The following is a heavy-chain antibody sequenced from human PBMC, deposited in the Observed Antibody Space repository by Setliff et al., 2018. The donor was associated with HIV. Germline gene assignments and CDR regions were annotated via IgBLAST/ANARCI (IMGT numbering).Heavy chain of an antibody. CDR3: AAVEIALTGTGLNY. CDR2: ISSSGSAM. D-gene: IGHD6-13*01. J-gene: IGHJ4*02. Sequence: GGSLRLSCAASGCTFSDYYMSWIRQAPGKGLEWVSYISSSGSAMYYADSVMGRLTISRDNAKNSLYLQMNSLRVEDTAVYYCAAVEIALTGTGLNYWGQGALVTVSS. V-gene: IGHV3-11*04. CDR1: GCTFSDYY.